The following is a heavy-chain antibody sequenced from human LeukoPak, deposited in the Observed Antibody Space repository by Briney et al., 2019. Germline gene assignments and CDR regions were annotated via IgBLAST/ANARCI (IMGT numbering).Heavy chain of an antibody. J-gene: IGHJ4*02. V-gene: IGHV4-30-4*01. CDR2: IYYSGST. CDR1: GGSISSSNW. Sequence: SSGTLSLTCAVSGGSISSSNWWSWIRQPPGKGLEWIGYIYYSGSTYYNPSLKSRVTISVDTSKNQFSLKLSSVTAADTAVYYCARGSYGPPRSFDYWGQGTLVTVSS. CDR3: ARGSYGPPRSFDY. D-gene: IGHD5-18*01.